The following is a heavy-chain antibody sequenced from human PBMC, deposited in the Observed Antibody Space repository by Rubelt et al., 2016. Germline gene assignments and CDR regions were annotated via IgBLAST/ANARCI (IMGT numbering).Heavy chain of an antibody. J-gene: IGHJ4*02. CDR2: INTNTGNP. CDR3: ATDLPGIAQRGG. D-gene: IGHD6-13*01. V-gene: IGHV7-4-1*02. CDR1: A. Sequence: AMNWVRQAPGQGLEWMGWINTNTGNPTYAQGFTGRFVFSLDTSVSTAYLQISSLRSEDTAVYYCATDLPGIAQRGGWGQGTLVTVSS.